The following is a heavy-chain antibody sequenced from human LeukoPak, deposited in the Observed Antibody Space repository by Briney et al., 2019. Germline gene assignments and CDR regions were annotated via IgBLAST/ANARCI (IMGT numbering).Heavy chain of an antibody. D-gene: IGHD6-13*01. CDR2: ISSSSSTI. J-gene: IGHJ4*02. V-gene: IGHV3-48*04. CDR1: GFTFSSYS. Sequence: PGRSLRLSCAASGFTFSSYSMNWVRQAPGKGLEWVSYISSSSSTIYYADSVKGRFTISRDNAKNSLYLQMNSLRAEDTAVYYCARDSSSSWYTLGYYFDYWGQGTLVTVSS. CDR3: ARDSSSSWYTLGYYFDY.